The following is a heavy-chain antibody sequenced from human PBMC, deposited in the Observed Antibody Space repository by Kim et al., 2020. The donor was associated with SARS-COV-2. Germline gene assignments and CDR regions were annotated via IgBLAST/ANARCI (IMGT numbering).Heavy chain of an antibody. D-gene: IGHD2-2*01. CDR1: GFTFTSYA. Sequence: GGSLRLSCEASGFTFTSYAMTWVRQAPGKGLEWVASIGITGGNTYYADSVKGRFTISRDNSRDMLFLHMNSLRAEDTAVYYCTKRTSGAWPFDYWGQGTLVTVSS. J-gene: IGHJ4*02. V-gene: IGHV3-23*01. CDR2: IGITGGNT. CDR3: TKRTSGAWPFDY.